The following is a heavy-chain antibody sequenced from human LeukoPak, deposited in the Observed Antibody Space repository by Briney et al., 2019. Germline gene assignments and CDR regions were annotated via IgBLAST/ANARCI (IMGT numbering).Heavy chain of an antibody. J-gene: IGHJ6*02. CDR2: ISSSSRYI. CDR3: ARSGDYSLSYYGMDV. D-gene: IGHD4-4*01. CDR1: GFTFSSYS. Sequence: GGSLTLSCAASGFTFSSYSMNWVRQAPGRGLEWVSSISSSSRYIYYADSVKGRLTISRDNAKNSLYLQMNSLRAEDTAVYYCARSGDYSLSYYGMDVWGQGTTVTVSS. V-gene: IGHV3-21*01.